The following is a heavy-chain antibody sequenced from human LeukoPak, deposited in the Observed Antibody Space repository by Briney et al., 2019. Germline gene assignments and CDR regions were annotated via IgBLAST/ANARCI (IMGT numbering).Heavy chain of an antibody. CDR1: GYTFTSYY. CDR2: INPSGGST. J-gene: IGHJ6*02. D-gene: IGHD5-12*01. V-gene: IGHV1-46*01. CDR3: ARDLRGYSYYYGMDV. Sequence: ASVNVSFKASGYTFTSYYMHWVRQAPGQGLEWMGLINPSGGSTSYAQKFQDRVTMNRDTSTSTVYMELSSLRSEDTAVYYCARDLRGYSYYYGMDVWGQGTTVTVSS.